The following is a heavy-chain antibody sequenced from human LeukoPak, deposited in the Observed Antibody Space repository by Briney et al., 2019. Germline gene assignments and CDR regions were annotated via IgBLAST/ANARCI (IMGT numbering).Heavy chain of an antibody. CDR1: GFTFSSNW. Sequence: GGALRLSCAASGFTFSSNWMCWVRQDPGKGLEWVANINQDGSVKNYVDSVKGRFTISRDNSKNTLYLQMNSLRAEDTAVYYCAKRMGDAFDIWGQGTMVTVSS. V-gene: IGHV3-7*03. CDR2: INQDGSVK. D-gene: IGHD3-16*01. J-gene: IGHJ3*02. CDR3: AKRMGDAFDI.